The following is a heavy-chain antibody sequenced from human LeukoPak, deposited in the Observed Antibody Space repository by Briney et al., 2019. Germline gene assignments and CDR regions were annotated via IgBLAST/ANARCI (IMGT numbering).Heavy chain of an antibody. D-gene: IGHD6-19*01. CDR1: GGSIRSYY. Sequence: PSETLSLTCTVSGGSIRSYYWSWIRQPPGKGLEWIGYVYYSGSTKYNPSLKSRVTISVDTSKNQFSLKVNSVTAADTAVYYCARDGWHAFDIWGQGTMVTVSS. J-gene: IGHJ3*02. CDR2: VYYSGST. CDR3: ARDGWHAFDI. V-gene: IGHV4-59*01.